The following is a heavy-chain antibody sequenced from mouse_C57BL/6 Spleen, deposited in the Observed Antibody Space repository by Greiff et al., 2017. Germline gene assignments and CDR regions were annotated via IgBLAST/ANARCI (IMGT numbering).Heavy chain of an antibody. J-gene: IGHJ2*01. CDR2: IDPSDSYT. CDR1: GYTFTSYW. CDR3: ASFCYYGSSCFDY. V-gene: IGHV1-59*01. Sequence: VQLQQPGAELVRPGTSVKLSCKASGYTFTSYWMHWVKQRPGQGLEWIGVIDPSDSYTNYNQKFKGKATLTVDTSSSTAYMQLSSLTSEDSAVYYCASFCYYGSSCFDYWGQGTTLTVSS. D-gene: IGHD1-1*01.